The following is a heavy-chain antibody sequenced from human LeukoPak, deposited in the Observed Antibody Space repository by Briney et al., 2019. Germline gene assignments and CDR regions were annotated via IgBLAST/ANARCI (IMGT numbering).Heavy chain of an antibody. CDR3: ARDLGGTVTDRHGDYYYYYMDV. J-gene: IGHJ6*03. D-gene: IGHD4-17*01. CDR2: INPNSGGT. Sequence: ASVKVSFKASGYTFTGYYMHWVRQAPGQGLEWMGWINPNSGGTNYAQKVQGRVTMTRDTSISTAYMELSRLRSDDTAVYYFARDLGGTVTDRHGDYYYYYMDVWGKGTTVTVSS. V-gene: IGHV1-2*02. CDR1: GYTFTGYY.